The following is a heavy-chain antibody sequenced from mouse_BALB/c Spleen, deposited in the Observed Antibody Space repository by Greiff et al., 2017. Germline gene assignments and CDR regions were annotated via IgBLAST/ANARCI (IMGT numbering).Heavy chain of an antibody. D-gene: IGHD2-1*01. CDR1: GFDFSRYW. V-gene: IGHV4-1*02. CDR3: ARRGNYVFTWFAY. Sequence: EVKLVESGGGLVKPGGSLKLSCAASGFDFSRYWMSWVRQAPGKGLEWIGEINPDSSTINYTPSLKDKFIISRDNAKNTLYLQMSKVRSEDTALYYCARRGNYVFTWFAYWGQGTLVTVSA. CDR2: INPDSSTI. J-gene: IGHJ3*01.